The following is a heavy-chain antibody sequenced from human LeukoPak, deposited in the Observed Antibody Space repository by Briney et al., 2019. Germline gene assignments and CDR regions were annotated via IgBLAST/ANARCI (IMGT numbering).Heavy chain of an antibody. CDR2: INPNSGGT. CDR3: ARGRLIAVAGTSCLDY. J-gene: IGHJ4*02. D-gene: IGHD6-19*01. CDR1: GYTFTGYY. V-gene: IGHV1-2*02. Sequence: GASVKVSCKASGYTFTGYYMHWVRQAPGQGLEWMGWINPNSGGTNYAQEFQGRVTMTRDTSISTAYMELSRLRSDDTAMYYCARGRLIAVAGTSCLDYWGQGTLVTVSS.